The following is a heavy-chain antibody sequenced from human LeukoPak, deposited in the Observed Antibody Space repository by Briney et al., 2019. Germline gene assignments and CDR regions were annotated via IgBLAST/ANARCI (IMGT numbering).Heavy chain of an antibody. CDR3: AARGGVPAAAGNWYFDL. V-gene: IGHV1-58*01. CDR2: IVVGSGNT. Sequence: SVKVSCKSSGFTFTSSAVQWVRQARGQRLGWIGWIVVGSGNTNYAQKFQERVTITRDMSTSTAYMELSSLRSEDTAVYHCAARGGVPAAAGNWYFDLWGRGTLVTVSS. J-gene: IGHJ2*01. CDR1: GFTFTSSA. D-gene: IGHD2-2*01.